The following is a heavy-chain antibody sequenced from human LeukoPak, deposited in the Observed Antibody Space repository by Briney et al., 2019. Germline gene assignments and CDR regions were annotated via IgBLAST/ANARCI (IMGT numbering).Heavy chain of an antibody. CDR3: ARAGGASDSSGWYVFDY. J-gene: IGHJ4*02. V-gene: IGHV1-2*04. CDR1: GYTFTGYY. D-gene: IGHD6-19*01. Sequence: ASVTVSYKASGYTFTGYYIHWVRQAPGQGLEWMGWINPNSGGTNYAQMFQGWVTMTRDTSISTAYMELSRLRSDDTAVYYCARAGGASDSSGWYVFDYWGQGTLVTVSS. CDR2: INPNSGGT.